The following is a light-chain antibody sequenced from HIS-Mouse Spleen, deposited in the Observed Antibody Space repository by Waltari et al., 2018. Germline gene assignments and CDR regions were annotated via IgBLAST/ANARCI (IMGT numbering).Light chain of an antibody. Sequence: SYELTQPPSVSVSPGQTARITCSGAALPKKYAYWYQQKSGQAPVLVIYEDSKRPSGIPERFSGSSSGTMATLTISGAQVEDEADYYCYSTDSSGNVVFGGGTKLTVL. CDR2: EDS. CDR3: YSTDSSGNVV. V-gene: IGLV3-10*01. J-gene: IGLJ2*01. CDR1: ALPKKY.